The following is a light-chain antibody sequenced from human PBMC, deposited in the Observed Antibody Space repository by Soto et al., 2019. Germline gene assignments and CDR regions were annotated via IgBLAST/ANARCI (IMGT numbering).Light chain of an antibody. V-gene: IGKV3-11*01. Sequence: EIVLTQSPATLSLSPGERATLSCRASPSVTNYLAWYQQKPGQAPRLLIYGAFNRATGIPARFSGSGSGTDVTLTISSLEPEDFAVYYCQQRNIWPPVTFGQGTRLEIK. CDR2: GAF. CDR1: PSVTNY. J-gene: IGKJ5*01. CDR3: QQRNIWPPVT.